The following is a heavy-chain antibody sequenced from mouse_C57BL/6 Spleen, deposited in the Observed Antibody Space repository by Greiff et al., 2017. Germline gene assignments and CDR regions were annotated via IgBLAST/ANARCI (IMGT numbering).Heavy chain of an antibody. CDR1: GFTFSDYG. CDR3: AREGNYYGSSYWYFDV. CDR2: ISSGSSTI. Sequence: EVQLVESGGGLVKPGGSLKLSCAASGFTFSDYGMHWVRQAPEKGLEWVAYISSGSSTIYYADTVKGRFTISRDNAKNTLFLQMTSLRSEDTAMYYCAREGNYYGSSYWYFDVWGTGTTVTVSS. V-gene: IGHV5-17*01. J-gene: IGHJ1*03. D-gene: IGHD1-1*01.